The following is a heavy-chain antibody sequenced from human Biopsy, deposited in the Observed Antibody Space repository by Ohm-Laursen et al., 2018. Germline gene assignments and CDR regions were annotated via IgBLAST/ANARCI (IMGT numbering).Heavy chain of an antibody. D-gene: IGHD3-10*01. CDR3: ARRLPLRGYAFDV. Sequence: TLSLTCIVSGDSITTYYWNWIRQAPGKGLEWIGNIYYRGNTNYSPSLKSRVTISLDTSKNQFSLKLNSATATDTAVYYCARRLPLRGYAFDVWGQGTLVTVSS. J-gene: IGHJ3*01. CDR2: IYYRGNT. CDR1: GDSITTYY. V-gene: IGHV4-59*08.